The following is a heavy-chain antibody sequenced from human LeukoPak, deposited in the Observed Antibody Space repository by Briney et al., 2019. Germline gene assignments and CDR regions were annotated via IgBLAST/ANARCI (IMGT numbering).Heavy chain of an antibody. Sequence: SVKVSCKASGSTFSSYAISWVRQAPGQGLEWMGRIIPILGIANYAQKFQGRVTITADKSTSTAYMELSSLRSEDTAVYYCASDSSAGIYYYGMDVWGQGTTVTDSS. CDR2: IIPILGIA. CDR3: ASDSSAGIYYYGMDV. D-gene: IGHD6-13*01. J-gene: IGHJ6*02. CDR1: GSTFSSYA. V-gene: IGHV1-69*04.